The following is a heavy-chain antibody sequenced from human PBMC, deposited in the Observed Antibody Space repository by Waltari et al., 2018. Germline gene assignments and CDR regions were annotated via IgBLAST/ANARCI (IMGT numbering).Heavy chain of an antibody. CDR3: ARPLYYSDSSGYYPTYYFDS. CDR2: INSDGSAT. V-gene: IGHV3-74*01. J-gene: IGHJ4*02. D-gene: IGHD3-22*01. Sequence: EVQLVESGGGLVQPGGSLRLSCVVSGFTFRSPCMHWVRQVPGKGLLWVSRINSDGSATSYADSVKGRFTISRDNAKSTLYLQMNNLRDEDTAVYYCARPLYYSDSSGYYPTYYFDSWGQGTLVTVSS. CDR1: GFTFRSPC.